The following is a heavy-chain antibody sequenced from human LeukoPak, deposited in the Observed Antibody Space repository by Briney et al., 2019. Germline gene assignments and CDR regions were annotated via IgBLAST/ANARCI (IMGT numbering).Heavy chain of an antibody. CDR1: GYTFTGYY. J-gene: IGHJ5*02. V-gene: IGHV1-2*02. CDR2: INPNSGGT. CDR3: ARIATGYNWFDP. D-gene: IGHD5-24*01. Sequence: GASVKVSCKASGYTFTGYYMHCVRQAPGQGLEWMGWINPNSGGTNYAQKFQGRVTMTRDTSISTAYMELSRLRSDDTAVYYCARIATGYNWFDPWGQGTLVTVSS.